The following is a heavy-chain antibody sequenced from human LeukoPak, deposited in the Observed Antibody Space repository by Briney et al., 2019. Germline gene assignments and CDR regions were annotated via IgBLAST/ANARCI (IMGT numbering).Heavy chain of an antibody. CDR3: ARRERLGYSYGRGTLDI. CDR2: IDSTGST. Sequence: GGSLRLSCAASGFSVSNNYMSWVRQAPGKGLEWVSFIDSTGSTYYADSVKGRFTISRDNSRNTLYLQMNSLRVEDTAVYYCARRERLGYSYGRGTLDIWGQGTMVTVSS. V-gene: IGHV3-66*01. CDR1: GFSVSNNY. D-gene: IGHD5-18*01. J-gene: IGHJ3*02.